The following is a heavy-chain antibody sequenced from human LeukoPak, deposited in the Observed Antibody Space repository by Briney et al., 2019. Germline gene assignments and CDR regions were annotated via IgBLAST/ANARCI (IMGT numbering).Heavy chain of an antibody. J-gene: IGHJ4*02. Sequence: TGGSLRLSCAASGFTFSSYSMNWVRQAPGKGLEWVSSISSSSSYIYYANSVKGRFTISRDNAKNSLYLQMNSLSAEDTAVYYCARDTPGPAPFDYWGQGTLVTVSS. CDR1: GFTFSSYS. V-gene: IGHV3-21*01. D-gene: IGHD3-10*01. CDR2: ISSSSSYI. CDR3: ARDTPGPAPFDY.